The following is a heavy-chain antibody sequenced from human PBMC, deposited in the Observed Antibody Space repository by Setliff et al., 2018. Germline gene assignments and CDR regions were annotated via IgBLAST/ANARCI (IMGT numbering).Heavy chain of an antibody. D-gene: IGHD3-16*01. CDR2: IYYSGST. CDR1: GGSIRSYY. V-gene: IGHV4-59*08. CDR3: ASLAGRLGGPFDS. Sequence: PSETLSLTCTVSGGSIRSYYWNWIRQPPGKGLEWIGYIYYSGSTNYNPSLKSRVTISLGTFKNQFSLQLSSVTAADAAVYYCASLAGRLGGPFDSWGQGNMVTVSS. J-gene: IGHJ4*02.